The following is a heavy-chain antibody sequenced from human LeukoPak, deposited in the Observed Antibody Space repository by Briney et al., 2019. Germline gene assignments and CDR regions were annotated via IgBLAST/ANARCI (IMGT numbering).Heavy chain of an antibody. V-gene: IGHV3-33*01. CDR1: GFTFSSYG. CDR2: IWYDGSNK. Sequence: GGSLRLSCAASGFTFSSYGMHWVRQAPGKGLEWVAVIWYDGSNKYYADPVKGRFTISRDNSKNTLYLQMNSLRAEDTAVYYCARDVIAVAGTLPDYWGQGTLVTVSS. CDR3: ARDVIAVAGTLPDY. J-gene: IGHJ4*02. D-gene: IGHD6-19*01.